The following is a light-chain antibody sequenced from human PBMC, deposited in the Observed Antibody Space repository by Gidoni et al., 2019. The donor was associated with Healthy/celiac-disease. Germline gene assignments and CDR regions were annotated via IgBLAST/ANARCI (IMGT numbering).Light chain of an antibody. J-gene: IGKJ4*01. CDR2: AAS. Sequence: DRVTLTYRASQGIRKDLGWYQQKPGKAPKHLIYAASSLQSGVPSRFSGSGSGTEFTLTISSLQPEDFATYYCLQHNSYPLTFGGGTKVEIK. CDR3: LQHNSYPLT. V-gene: IGKV1-17*01. CDR1: QGIRKD.